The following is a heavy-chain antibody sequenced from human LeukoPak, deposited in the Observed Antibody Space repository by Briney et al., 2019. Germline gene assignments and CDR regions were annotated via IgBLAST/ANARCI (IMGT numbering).Heavy chain of an antibody. Sequence: ASVKVSCKASGYTFTSYGISWVRQAPGQGLEWMGWISAYNGNTNYAQKLQGRVTMTTDTSTSTAYMELRSLRSDDTAVYYCARDLSSGTFNYYYYSMDVWGQGTTVTVSS. D-gene: IGHD6-19*01. J-gene: IGHJ6*02. CDR2: ISAYNGNT. CDR3: ARDLSSGTFNYYYYSMDV. V-gene: IGHV1-18*01. CDR1: GYTFTSYG.